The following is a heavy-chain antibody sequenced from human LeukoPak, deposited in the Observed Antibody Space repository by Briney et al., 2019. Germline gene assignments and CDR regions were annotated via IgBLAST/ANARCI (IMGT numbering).Heavy chain of an antibody. Sequence: NTSETLSLTCAVYGGSFSGYYWNWIRQPPGKGLEWLGSLHYGGTTYYNPSLKSRATFSVDTSENQLSLKLTSVTAADTAVYYCATGPNSFSSTPYYFDSWGQGALVTVSS. CDR3: ATGPNSFSSTPYYFDS. J-gene: IGHJ4*02. V-gene: IGHV4-34*01. D-gene: IGHD6-6*01. CDR2: LHYGGTT. CDR1: GGSFSGYY.